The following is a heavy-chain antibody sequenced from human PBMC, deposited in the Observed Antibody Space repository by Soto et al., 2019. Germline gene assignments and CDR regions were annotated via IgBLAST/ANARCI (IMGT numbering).Heavy chain of an antibody. D-gene: IGHD2-8*01. CDR2: ISYDGSNK. Sequence: QVQLVESGGGVVQPGRSLRLSCAASGFTFSSYGMHWVRQAPGKGLEWVAVISYDGSNKYYADSVKGRFTISRDNSKNTLYLQMNSLRAEDTAVYYCAIPSPVRVNKSPPFDYWGQGTLVTVSS. V-gene: IGHV3-30*03. J-gene: IGHJ4*02. CDR1: GFTFSSYG. CDR3: AIPSPVRVNKSPPFDY.